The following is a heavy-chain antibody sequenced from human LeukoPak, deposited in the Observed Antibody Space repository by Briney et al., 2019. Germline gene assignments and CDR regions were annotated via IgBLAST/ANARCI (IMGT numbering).Heavy chain of an antibody. D-gene: IGHD3-16*01. V-gene: IGHV3-30*02. CDR1: GFTFSSYG. Sequence: GGSLRLSCAASGFTFSSYGMHWVRQAPGKGLEWVAFIRYDGGNKYYADSVKGRFTISRDNSKNTLYLQMNSLRAEDTAVYYCAKSRVWSPAMAAHYYMDVWGKGTTVTVSS. CDR3: AKSRVWSPAMAAHYYMDV. CDR2: IRYDGGNK. J-gene: IGHJ6*03.